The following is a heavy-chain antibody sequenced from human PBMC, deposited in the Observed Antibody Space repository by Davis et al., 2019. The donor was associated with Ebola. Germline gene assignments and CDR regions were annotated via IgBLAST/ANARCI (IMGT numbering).Heavy chain of an antibody. CDR1: GFSFSDYY. D-gene: IGHD2-21*02. Sequence: GGSLRLSCAASGFSFSDYYISWIRQAPGKGLEWISYISTSGSNVYYADSVKGRFTISRDNTKNSLFLYLNSLRAEDTAVYYCARMIVMVTLFDYWGQGALVTVSS. CDR2: ISTSGSNV. J-gene: IGHJ4*02. CDR3: ARMIVMVTLFDY. V-gene: IGHV3-11*01.